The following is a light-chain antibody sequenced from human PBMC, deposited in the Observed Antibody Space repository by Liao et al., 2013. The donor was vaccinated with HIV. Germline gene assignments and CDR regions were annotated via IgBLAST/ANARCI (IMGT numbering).Light chain of an antibody. V-gene: IGLV3-25*03. CDR3: QSADSSGTCPV. Sequence: SYGLTQPPSVSVSPGQTATITCSGDNLGSKYAYWYQQKPGQAPVLLIYKDSERPSGIPERFSGSSSGTTVTLTISGVQAEDEADYYCQSADSSGTCPVFGGGTKLTVL. J-gene: IGLJ3*02. CDR2: KDS. CDR1: NLGSKY.